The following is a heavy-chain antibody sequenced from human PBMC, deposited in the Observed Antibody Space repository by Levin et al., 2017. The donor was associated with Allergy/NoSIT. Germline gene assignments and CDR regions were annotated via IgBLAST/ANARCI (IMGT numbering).Heavy chain of an antibody. D-gene: IGHD3-22*01. J-gene: IGHJ3*02. CDR1: GGSISTYY. CDR3: ARDQPYVFDRSGYHDAFDS. Sequence: ASETLSLTCTVSGGSISTYYWNWIRQSPGKGLEWIGHIYYNGNTNYNPSLKSRVTISVDTSKNQFSLKLSSVTAADTAVYYCARDQPYVFDRSGYHDAFDSWGQGTMVTVSS. CDR2: IYYNGNT. V-gene: IGHV4-59*01.